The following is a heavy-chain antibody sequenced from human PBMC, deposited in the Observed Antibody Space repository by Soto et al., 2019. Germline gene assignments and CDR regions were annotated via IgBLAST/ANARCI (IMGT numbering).Heavy chain of an antibody. CDR2: IYYSGST. J-gene: IGHJ4*02. V-gene: IGHV4-61*01. D-gene: IGHD1-26*01. CDR1: GGSVRSGSYY. Sequence: TSETLSLTCTVSGGSVRSGSYYWSWLRQPPGKGLEWIGYIYYSGSTNYNPSLKSRVTISVDTSKNQFSLKLSSVTAADTAVYYCARGIGPQDFDYWGQGTLVTVSS. CDR3: ARGIGPQDFDY.